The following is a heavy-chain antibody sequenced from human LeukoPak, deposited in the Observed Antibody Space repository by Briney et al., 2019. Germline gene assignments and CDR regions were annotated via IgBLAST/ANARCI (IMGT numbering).Heavy chain of an antibody. D-gene: IGHD1-26*01. J-gene: IGHJ5*02. CDR2: ISSSSSYI. Sequence: GRSLRLSCAASGFTSSSYSMNWVRQAPGKGLEWVSSISSSSSYIYYADSVKGRFTISRDNAKNSLYLQMNSLRAEDTAVYYCARDQVGLNWFDPWGQGTLVTVSS. CDR1: GFTSSSYS. V-gene: IGHV3-21*01. CDR3: ARDQVGLNWFDP.